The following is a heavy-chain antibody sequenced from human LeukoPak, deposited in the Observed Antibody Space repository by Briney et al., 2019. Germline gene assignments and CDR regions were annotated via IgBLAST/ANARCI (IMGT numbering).Heavy chain of an antibody. J-gene: IGHJ4*02. CDR1: GCTFSRYS. CDR3: AREGGRGSSNLDYFDY. V-gene: IGHV3-21*01. D-gene: IGHD2-15*01. Sequence: GGSLRLSCAASGCTFSRYSINWVRQAPRKGLELVSSISSNGAYIYYADSMEGRFTISRDNAKNSLSLQMDSLRAEDTAIYYCAREGGRGSSNLDYFDYWGQGMLVTVSS. CDR2: ISSNGAYI.